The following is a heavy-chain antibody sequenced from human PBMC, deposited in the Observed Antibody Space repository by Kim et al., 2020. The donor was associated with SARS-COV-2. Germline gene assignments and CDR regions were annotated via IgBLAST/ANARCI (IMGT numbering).Heavy chain of an antibody. Sequence: GGSLRLSCAASGFTFSDYYMSWIRQAPGKGLEWVSYISSSGSTIYYADSVKGRFTISRDNAKNSLYLQMNSLRAADTAVYYCARRIHSGYDYCGGDCPNWFDPWGQGTLVTVSS. V-gene: IGHV3-11*04. J-gene: IGHJ5*02. CDR2: ISSSGSTI. CDR3: ARRIHSGYDYCGGDCPNWFDP. CDR1: GFTFSDYY. D-gene: IGHD5-12*01.